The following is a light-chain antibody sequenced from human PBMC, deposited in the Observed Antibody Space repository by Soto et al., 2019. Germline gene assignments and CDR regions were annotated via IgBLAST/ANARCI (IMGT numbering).Light chain of an antibody. CDR1: QNIRSY. J-gene: IGKJ4*01. CDR2: SAS. V-gene: IGKV1-39*01. CDR3: QQAYISLLS. Sequence: DIQMTQSPSSLSASIGDRVTITCRASQNIRSYLNWYQQKPGKAPKLLIYSASTLQSGVPSRFSGSGSGTGFTLTISALQPEDFGSYYCQQAYISLLSFGGGTKIDIK.